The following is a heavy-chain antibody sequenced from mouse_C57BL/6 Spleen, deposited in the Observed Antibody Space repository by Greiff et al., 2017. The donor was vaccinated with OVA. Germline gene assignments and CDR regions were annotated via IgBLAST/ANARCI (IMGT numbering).Heavy chain of an antibody. CDR2: ISSGSSTI. D-gene: IGHD6-1*01. CDR3: ACRAYYFDY. J-gene: IGHJ2*01. Sequence: DVMLVESGGGLVKPGGSLKLSCAASGFTFSDYGMHWVRQAPEKGLEWVAYISSGSSTIYYADTVKGRFTISRDNAKNTLFLQMTSLRSEDTAMYYCACRAYYFDYWGQGTTLTVSS. V-gene: IGHV5-17*01. CDR1: GFTFSDYG.